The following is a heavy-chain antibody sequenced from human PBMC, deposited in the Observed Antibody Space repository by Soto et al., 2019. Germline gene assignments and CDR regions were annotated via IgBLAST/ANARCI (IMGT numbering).Heavy chain of an antibody. V-gene: IGHV3-64*01. Sequence: VQLVESGGGLVQPGGSLRLSCAASGFTFGSYPMHWVRQAPGKGLEYVSAISTNGDSTFYANSVKGRFTLSRDNTKNTLYLQMGSLRAEAMGVYYCAREGMSRARWVFDYWGQGILVTASS. CDR2: ISTNGDST. D-gene: IGHD6-13*01. J-gene: IGHJ4*02. CDR3: AREGMSRARWVFDY. CDR1: GFTFGSYP.